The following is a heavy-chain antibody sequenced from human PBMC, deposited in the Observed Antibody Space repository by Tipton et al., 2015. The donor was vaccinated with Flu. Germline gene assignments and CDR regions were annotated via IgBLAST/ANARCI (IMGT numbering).Heavy chain of an antibody. CDR3: ARLSYYDVDLKNFYFDY. D-gene: IGHD3-10*02. Sequence: PGLVKPSETLSLTCTVSGGSISSYYWSWIRQPPGKRLELIGSIYPTGTTYYNPSLKSRVTISVDTSKSQFSLKLRSVTAVDTAVYYCARLSYYDVDLKNFYFDYWGQGALVTVSS. CDR2: IYPTGTT. J-gene: IGHJ4*02. CDR1: GGSISSYY. V-gene: IGHV4-59*05.